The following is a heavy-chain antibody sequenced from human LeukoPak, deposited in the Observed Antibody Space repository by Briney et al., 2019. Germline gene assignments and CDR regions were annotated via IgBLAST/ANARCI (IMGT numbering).Heavy chain of an antibody. CDR3: ARDLGWEILTGHELDY. CDR2: ISSSSSTI. CDR1: GFTFSSYS. J-gene: IGHJ4*02. D-gene: IGHD1-26*01. Sequence: GGSLRLSCAASGFTFSSYSMNWVRQAPGKGLERVSYISSSSSTIYYADSVKGRFTISRDNAKNSLYLQMNSLRDEDTAVYYCARDLGWEILTGHELDYWGQGTLVTVSS. V-gene: IGHV3-48*02.